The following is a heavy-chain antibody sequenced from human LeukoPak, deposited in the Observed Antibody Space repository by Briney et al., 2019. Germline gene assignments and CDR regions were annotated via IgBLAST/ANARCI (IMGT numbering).Heavy chain of an antibody. CDR1: GGSISSSSYY. CDR3: ARHRIAAADDAFEI. D-gene: IGHD6-13*01. CDR2: NYYSGST. J-gene: IGHJ3*02. Sequence: SETLSLTCTVSGGSISSSSYYWGWIRQPPGKGLEWIGSNYYSGSTYYSPSLKSRVTISVDTSKNQFSLKLNSVTAADTAVYYCARHRIAAADDAFEIWGQGTMVTVSS. V-gene: IGHV4-39*01.